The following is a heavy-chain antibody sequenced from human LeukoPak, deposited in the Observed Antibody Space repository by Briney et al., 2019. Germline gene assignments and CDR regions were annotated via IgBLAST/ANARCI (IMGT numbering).Heavy chain of an antibody. Sequence: GGSLRLSCAASGFTFSSYAMHWVRQAPGKGLEYVSAISSNGGSTYYANSVKGRFTISRDNSKNTLYLQMGSLRAEDMAVYYCARGPSMPHEYYYDSSGFGFDPWGQGTLVTVS. D-gene: IGHD3-22*01. CDR1: GFTFSSYA. V-gene: IGHV3-64*01. J-gene: IGHJ5*02. CDR3: ARGPSMPHEYYYDSSGFGFDP. CDR2: ISSNGGST.